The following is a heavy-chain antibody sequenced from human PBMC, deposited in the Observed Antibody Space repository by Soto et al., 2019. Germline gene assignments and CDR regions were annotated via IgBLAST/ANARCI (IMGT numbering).Heavy chain of an antibody. CDR3: AKDPGDIVVVVAARLRMDV. Sequence: EVQLLESGGGLVQPGGSLRLSCAASGFTFSSYAMSWVRQAPGKGLEWVSAISGSGGSTYYADSVKGRFTISRDNSKNTLYLQMNSLRAEDTAVYYCAKDPGDIVVVVAARLRMDVWGQGTMVTVSS. V-gene: IGHV3-23*01. CDR1: GFTFSSYA. CDR2: ISGSGGST. J-gene: IGHJ6*02. D-gene: IGHD2-15*01.